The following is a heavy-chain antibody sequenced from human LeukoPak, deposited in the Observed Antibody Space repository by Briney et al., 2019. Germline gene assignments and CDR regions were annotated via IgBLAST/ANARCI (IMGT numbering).Heavy chain of an antibody. D-gene: IGHD2/OR15-2a*01. V-gene: IGHV3-23*01. Sequence: GGSLRLSCAASGFTFSSYAMNWVRQAPGKGLEWVSTISDSGGRAYYADSVKGRVTISRDNSKNTLYMQMNSLKVEDTAVYYCAKGGNIRILDYYYYMDVWGKGTTVTVSS. J-gene: IGHJ6*03. CDR3: AKGGNIRILDYYYYMDV. CDR2: ISDSGGRA. CDR1: GFTFSSYA.